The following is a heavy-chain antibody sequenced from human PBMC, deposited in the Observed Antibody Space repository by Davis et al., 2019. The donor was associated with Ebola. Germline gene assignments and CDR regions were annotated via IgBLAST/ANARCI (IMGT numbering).Heavy chain of an antibody. V-gene: IGHV1-69*13. CDR2: IIPIFGTA. CDR3: AKATNEVVPAAILVY. CDR1: GGTFSSYA. Sequence: SVKVSCKASGGTFSSYAISWVRQAPGQGLEWMGGIIPIFGTANYAQKFQGRVTITADESTSTAYMELSSLRSEDTAVYYCAKATNEVVPAAILVYWGQGTLVTVSS. D-gene: IGHD2-2*02. J-gene: IGHJ4*02.